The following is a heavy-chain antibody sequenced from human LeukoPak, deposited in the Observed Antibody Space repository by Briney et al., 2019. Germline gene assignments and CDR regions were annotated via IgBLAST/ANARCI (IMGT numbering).Heavy chain of an antibody. D-gene: IGHD3-10*01. CDR1: GYTFTSYA. V-gene: IGHV7-4-1*02. J-gene: IGHJ4*02. Sequence: ASVKVSCKASGYTFTSYAMNWVRQAPGQGLEWMGWINTNTGNPTYAQGFTGRFVFSLDTSVSTAYLQISSLKAEDTAVYYCARDKRISYGSGGHFDYWGQGTLVTVSS. CDR2: INTNTGNP. CDR3: ARDKRISYGSGGHFDY.